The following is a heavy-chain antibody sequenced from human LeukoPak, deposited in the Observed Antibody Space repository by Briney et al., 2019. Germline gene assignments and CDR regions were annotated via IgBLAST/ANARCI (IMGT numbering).Heavy chain of an antibody. CDR1: GYTFTSYD. CDR3: ARDEWGGNGFDI. Sequence: ASVKVSCKASGYTFTSYDINWVRQAPGQGLEWMGWINPNNADTSSAQKFQGRVTMTRDTSITTAFMELSSLTSDDTAVYYCARDEWGGNGFDIWGQGTMVIVSS. J-gene: IGHJ3*02. V-gene: IGHV1-2*02. D-gene: IGHD3-16*01. CDR2: INPNNADT.